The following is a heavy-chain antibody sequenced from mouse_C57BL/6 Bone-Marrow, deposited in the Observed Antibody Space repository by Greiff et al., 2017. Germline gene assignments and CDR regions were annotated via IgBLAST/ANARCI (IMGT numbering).Heavy chain of an antibody. D-gene: IGHD1-1*01. CDR3: AREGSSPLYAMDY. CDR1: GYAFSSSW. V-gene: IGHV1-82*01. Sequence: QVQLKESGPELVKPGASVKISCKASGYAFSSSWMNWVKQRPGKGLEWIGRIYPGDGDTNYNGKFKGKATLTADKSSSTAYMQLSSQTSEYSAVYFGAREGSSPLYAMDYWGQGTSVTVSS. J-gene: IGHJ4*01. CDR2: IYPGDGDT.